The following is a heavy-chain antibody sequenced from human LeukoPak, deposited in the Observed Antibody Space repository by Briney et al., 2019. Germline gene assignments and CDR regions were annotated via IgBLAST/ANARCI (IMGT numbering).Heavy chain of an antibody. CDR1: GGSISSSSYY. V-gene: IGHV4-39*07. CDR2: IYYSGST. Sequence: SETLSLTCTVSGGSISSSSYYWGWIRQPPGKGLEWIESIYYSGSTYYNPSLKSRVTISVDTSRNQFSLKPSSVTAADTAVYYCARDPTSRPIRYYDYVWGSYRSGFDYWGQGTLVTVSS. CDR3: ARDPTSRPIRYYDYVWGSYRSGFDY. J-gene: IGHJ4*02. D-gene: IGHD3-16*02.